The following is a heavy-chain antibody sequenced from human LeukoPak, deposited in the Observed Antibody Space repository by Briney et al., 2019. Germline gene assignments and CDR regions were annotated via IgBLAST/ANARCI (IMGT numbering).Heavy chain of an antibody. CDR1: GGSFSGYY. V-gene: IGHV4-34*01. D-gene: IGHD3-22*01. Sequence: PSETLSLTCAVYGGSFSGYYWSWIRQPPGKGLEWIGEINHSGSTNYNPSLKSQVTISVDTSKNQFSLKLSSVTAADTAVYYCARGITMIVVGLNWFDPWGQGTLVTVSS. CDR2: INHSGST. CDR3: ARGITMIVVGLNWFDP. J-gene: IGHJ5*02.